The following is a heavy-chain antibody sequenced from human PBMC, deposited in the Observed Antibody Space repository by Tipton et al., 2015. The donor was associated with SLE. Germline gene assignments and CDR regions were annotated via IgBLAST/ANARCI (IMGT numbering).Heavy chain of an antibody. CDR3: ARVQAYEGFDP. CDR1: SGSVSSGAYY. Sequence: TLSLTCTVSSGSVSSGAYYWSWIRQHPGKGLEYIGEIHHRGSTNYKSSLRGRVTISVDKSKNQFSLKLTSVTAADTAVYYCARVQAYEGFDPWGQGTLVTVSS. J-gene: IGHJ5*02. D-gene: IGHD3-16*01. V-gene: IGHV4-30-4*01. CDR2: IHHRGST.